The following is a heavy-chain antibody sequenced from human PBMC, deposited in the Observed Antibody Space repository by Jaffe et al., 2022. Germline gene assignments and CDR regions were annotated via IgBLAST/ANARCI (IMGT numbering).Heavy chain of an antibody. CDR1: AYSISSTYYY. D-gene: IGHD6-13*01. CDR2: IYHSGST. V-gene: IGHV4-38-2*01. J-gene: IGHJ4*02. CDR3: ASLYSTTWYLDY. Sequence: QVQLQESGPGLVKPSETLSLTCAVSAYSISSTYYYWGWIRQPPGKGLEWIGSIYHSGSTDYSPSLKSRVTISIDTSKNHFSLKLSSVTAADTAVYYCASLYSTTWYLDYWGQGTLVTVSS.